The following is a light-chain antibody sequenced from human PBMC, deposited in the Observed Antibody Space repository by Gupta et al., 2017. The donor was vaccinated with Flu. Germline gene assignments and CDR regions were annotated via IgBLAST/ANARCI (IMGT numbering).Light chain of an antibody. CDR3: AAWDATLSGWG. CDR2: RNN. V-gene: IGLV1-47*01. J-gene: IGLJ3*02. Sequence: QSVLTQPPSASGTPGQRVTISCSGSISNIGSNYVYWYQQLPGTAPKLLIYRNNQRPSGVPDRFSGLKSGASASLAISGLRSEDEAEYYCAAWDATLSGWGFGGGTKMTVL. CDR1: ISNIGSNY.